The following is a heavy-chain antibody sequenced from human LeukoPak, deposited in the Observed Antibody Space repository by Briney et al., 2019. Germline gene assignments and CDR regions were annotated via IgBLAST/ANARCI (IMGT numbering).Heavy chain of an antibody. Sequence: ASVKVSCKASGYTFTGYYMHWVRQAPGQGLEWMGRINPNSGGTNYAQKFQGRVTMTRDTSISTAYMELSRLRSDDTAVYYCARLPPLDRDYFDYWGQGTLVTVSS. CDR2: INPNSGGT. J-gene: IGHJ4*02. CDR3: ARLPPLDRDYFDY. CDR1: GYTFTGYY. D-gene: IGHD3-22*01. V-gene: IGHV1-2*06.